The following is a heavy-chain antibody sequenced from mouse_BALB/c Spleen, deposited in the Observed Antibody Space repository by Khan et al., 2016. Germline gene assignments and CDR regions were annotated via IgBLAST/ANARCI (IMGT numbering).Heavy chain of an antibody. CDR1: GYSFTAYY. D-gene: IGHD3-3*01. J-gene: IGHJ4*01. CDR3: ARGGLNYYAMDY. Sequence: VRLQQSGPELMKPGASVRISCKASGYSFTAYYIHWVKQSHGKSLEWIGYIDPFNGDTSYHQKFRGKAPLTVDKSSTTAYMHLSSLASEDSAVYHCARGGLNYYAMDYWGLGTSVTVSP. V-gene: IGHV1S135*01. CDR2: IDPFNGDT.